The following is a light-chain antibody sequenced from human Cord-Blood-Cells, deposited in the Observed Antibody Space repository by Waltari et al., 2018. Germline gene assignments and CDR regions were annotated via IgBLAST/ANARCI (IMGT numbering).Light chain of an antibody. CDR2: GAS. Sequence: EIVMTQSPATLSVSPGESDTLSCRASQSVSSNLAWYQQKPGQAPRLLIYGASTRATGIPARFSGSGSGTEFTLTISSLQSEDFAVYYCQQYNNWPPYTFGQGTELEIK. CDR3: QQYNNWPPYT. CDR1: QSVSSN. J-gene: IGKJ2*01. V-gene: IGKV3-15*01.